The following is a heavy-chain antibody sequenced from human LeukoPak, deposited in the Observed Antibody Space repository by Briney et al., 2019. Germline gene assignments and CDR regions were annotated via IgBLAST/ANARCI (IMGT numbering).Heavy chain of an antibody. V-gene: IGHV3-48*03. D-gene: IGHD6-19*01. CDR3: ARRGTIAVPVFWFDP. CDR1: GFTFSSYE. J-gene: IGHJ5*02. CDR2: ISSSGSTI. Sequence: HTGGSLRLSCAASGFTFSSYEMNWVRQAPGKGLEWVSCISSSGSTIYYADSVKGRFTISRDNAKNSVYLQINRLRAEDTAVYYCARRGTIAVPVFWFDPWGQGTLVIVSS.